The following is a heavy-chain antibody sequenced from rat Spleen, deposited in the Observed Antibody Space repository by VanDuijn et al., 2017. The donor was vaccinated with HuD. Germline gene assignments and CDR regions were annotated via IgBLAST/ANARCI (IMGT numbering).Heavy chain of an antibody. V-gene: IGHV5-25*01. CDR1: GFTFSNYY. CDR3: ARNEGNYGGYGDFDY. D-gene: IGHD1-11*01. J-gene: IGHJ2*01. CDR2: ISTSGSRT. Sequence: EVQLVESGGGLVQPGRSLKLSCAASGFTFSNYYMAWVRQAPKKGLEWVATISTSGSRTYYPDSVKGRFTISRDNAKSSLYLKMNSLKSEDTATYYCARNEGNYGGYGDFDYWGQGVMVTVSS.